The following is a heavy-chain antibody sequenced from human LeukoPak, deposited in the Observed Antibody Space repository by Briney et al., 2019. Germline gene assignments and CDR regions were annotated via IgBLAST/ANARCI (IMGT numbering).Heavy chain of an antibody. CDR1: GGSISSGDYY. V-gene: IGHV4-30-4*08. D-gene: IGHD3-16*01. Sequence: PSQTLSLTCTVSGGSISSGDYYWSWIRQPPGKGLEWIGYIYYSGSTYYNPSLKGRVTISVDTSKNQFSLKLSSVTAADTAVYYCARGGGLGAYYFDYWGQGTLVTVSS. J-gene: IGHJ4*02. CDR2: IYYSGST. CDR3: ARGGGLGAYYFDY.